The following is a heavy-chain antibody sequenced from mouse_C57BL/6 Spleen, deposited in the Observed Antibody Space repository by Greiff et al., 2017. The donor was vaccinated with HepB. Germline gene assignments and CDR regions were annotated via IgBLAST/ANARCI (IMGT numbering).Heavy chain of an antibody. CDR1: GFTFSNYW. Sequence: EVKLMESGGGLVQPGGSMKLSCVASGFTFSNYWMNWVRQSPEKGLEWVAQIRLKSDNYATHYAESVKGRFTISRDDSKSSVYLQMNNLRAEDTGIYYCTEGYYGNYDWFAYWGQGTLVTVSA. D-gene: IGHD2-1*01. J-gene: IGHJ3*01. V-gene: IGHV6-3*01. CDR3: TEGYYGNYDWFAY. CDR2: IRLKSDNYAT.